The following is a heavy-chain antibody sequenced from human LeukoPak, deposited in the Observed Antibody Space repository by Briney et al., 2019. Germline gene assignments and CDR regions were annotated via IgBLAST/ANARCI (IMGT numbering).Heavy chain of an antibody. D-gene: IGHD2-15*01. V-gene: IGHV1-18*01. CDR1: GYTFTNYY. J-gene: IGHJ4*02. CDR2: ISAYNGKT. Sequence: ASVKVSCKASGYTFTNYYINWVRQAPGQGLEWVGWISAYNGKTNYAQRFQGRVTMTIDTSTTTAYMDLWSLTPDDTAMYYCAKGGNMVATIDYWGQGTLVTVSS. CDR3: AKGGNMVATIDY.